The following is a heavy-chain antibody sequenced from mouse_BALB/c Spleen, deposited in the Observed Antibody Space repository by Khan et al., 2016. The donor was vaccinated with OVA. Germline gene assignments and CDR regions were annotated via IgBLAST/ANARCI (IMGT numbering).Heavy chain of an antibody. Sequence: EVKLVESGPGLVKPSQSLSLTCTVTGYSITSDYAWNWIRQFPGNQLEWMGYISYSGSTSYNPSLKRRISNTRDTSKNQFFLQLKSVTNEDTATYYCARSIMANWGQGTTLTVSS. J-gene: IGHJ2*01. CDR1: GYSITSDYA. CDR3: ARSIMAN. CDR2: ISYSGST. V-gene: IGHV3-2*02.